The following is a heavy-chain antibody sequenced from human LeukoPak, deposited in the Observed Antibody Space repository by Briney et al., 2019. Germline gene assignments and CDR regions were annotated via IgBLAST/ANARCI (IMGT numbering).Heavy chain of an antibody. CDR3: AKGRDAPYYFDY. J-gene: IGHJ4*02. D-gene: IGHD5-24*01. CDR1: GFTFSSYA. V-gene: IGHV3-23*01. CDR2: ISGSGGST. Sequence: SGGSLRLSCAASGFTFSSYAMSWVRQAPGKGLEWVSAISGSGGSTYYADSVKGRFTISRDNSKNTLYLQMNSLRAEDTAVYFCAKGRDAPYYFDYWGQGTLVTVSS.